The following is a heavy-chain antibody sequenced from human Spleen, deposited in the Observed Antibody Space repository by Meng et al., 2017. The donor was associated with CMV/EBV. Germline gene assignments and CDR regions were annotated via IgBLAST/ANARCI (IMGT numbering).Heavy chain of an antibody. V-gene: IGHV4-38-2*02. CDR1: GESITSGYF. CDR2: VYHSGST. Sequence: SETLSLTCTVSGESITSGYFWAWIRQPPGKGLEWIGSVYHSGSTYYNPSLENRLAMSVDTSKSQFSLNLTSVTAADTAVYYCARQQVGSMDVWGQGTTVTVSS. CDR3: ARQQVGSMDV. J-gene: IGHJ6*02. D-gene: IGHD2-15*01.